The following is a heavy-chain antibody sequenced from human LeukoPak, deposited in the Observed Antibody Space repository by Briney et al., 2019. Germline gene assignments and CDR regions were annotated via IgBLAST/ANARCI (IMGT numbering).Heavy chain of an antibody. D-gene: IGHD3-10*01. CDR3: ARHLRGAYYYGSGRADYGMDV. V-gene: IGHV3-11*06. CDR2: TSSSSSYT. J-gene: IGHJ6*04. Sequence: KPGGSLRLSCAASGFTFSDYYMSWIRQAPGKGLEWVSYTSSSSSYTNYADSVKGRFTISRDNAKNSLYLQMNSLRAEDTAVYYCARHLRGAYYYGSGRADYGMDVWGKGTTVTVSS. CDR1: GFTFSDYY.